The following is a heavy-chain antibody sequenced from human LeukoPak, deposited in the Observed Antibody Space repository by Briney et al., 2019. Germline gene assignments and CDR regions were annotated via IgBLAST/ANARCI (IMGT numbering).Heavy chain of an antibody. CDR3: VRGNVKHYHSVADEYYYYMDV. D-gene: IGHD6-19*01. CDR1: GFTVSSNY. J-gene: IGHJ6*03. V-gene: IGHV4-34*01. Sequence: GSLRLSCAASGFTVSSNYMSWVRQAPGKGLEWIGEISYSGTPRYNPSLNSRITVTLDTSKKQISLNLSPVTAADTAVYYCVRGNVKHYHSVADEYYYYMDVWGKGTAVIVSS. CDR2: ISYSGTP.